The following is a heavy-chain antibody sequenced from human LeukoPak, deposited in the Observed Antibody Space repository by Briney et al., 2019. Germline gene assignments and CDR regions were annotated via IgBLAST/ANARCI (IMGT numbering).Heavy chain of an antibody. J-gene: IGHJ1*01. CDR3: ARHSDPVKYSGSYCGLEYFQH. CDR2: IYYSGST. V-gene: IGHV4-39*01. CDR1: GGSISSSSYY. D-gene: IGHD1-26*01. Sequence: SETLSLTCTVSGGSISSSSYYWGWIRQPPGKGLEWIGSIYYSGSTYYNPSLKSRVTISVDTSKNQFSLKLSSVTATDTAVYYCARHSDPVKYSGSYCGLEYFQHWGQGTLVTVSS.